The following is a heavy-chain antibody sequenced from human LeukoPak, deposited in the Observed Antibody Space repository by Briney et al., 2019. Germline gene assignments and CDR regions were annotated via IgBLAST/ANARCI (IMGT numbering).Heavy chain of an antibody. CDR2: ISSSSSTI. J-gene: IGHJ4*02. D-gene: IGHD7-27*01. CDR3: ATLGN. CDR1: EFTFSSYT. Sequence: GGSLRLSCAASEFTFSSYTMNWVRQAPGKGLEWISYISSSSSTIYYADSVKGRFTISRDNAKNSLHLQMNSLRAEDTAVYYFATLGNWGQGTLVTVSS. V-gene: IGHV3-48*01.